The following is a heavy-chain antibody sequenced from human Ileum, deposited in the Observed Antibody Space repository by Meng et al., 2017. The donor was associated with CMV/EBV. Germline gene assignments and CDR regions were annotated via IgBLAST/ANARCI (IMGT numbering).Heavy chain of an antibody. CDR3: ARVGTAGYSSGWYARWFDP. V-gene: IGHV1-2*02. Sequence: FTGYYMHWVRQAPGQGLEWMGWINPNSGGTNYAQKFQGRVTMTRDTSINTAYMELSRLRSDDTAVYYCARVGTAGYSSGWYARWFDPWGQGTLVTVSS. CDR2: INPNSGGT. J-gene: IGHJ5*02. CDR1: FTGYY. D-gene: IGHD6-19*01.